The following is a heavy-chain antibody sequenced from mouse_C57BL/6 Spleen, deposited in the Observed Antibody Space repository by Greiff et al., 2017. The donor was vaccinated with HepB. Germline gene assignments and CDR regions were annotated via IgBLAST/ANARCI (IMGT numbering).Heavy chain of an antibody. D-gene: IGHD2-3*01. V-gene: IGHV7-3*01. CDR1: GFTFTDYY. J-gene: IGHJ3*01. CDR3: ARSYPIYDGNFPGFAY. CDR2: IRNKANGYTT. Sequence: EVQLMESGGGLVQPGGSLSLSCAASGFTFTDYYMSWVRQPPGQALEWLGFIRNKANGYTTEYNEYVKGRFTISRDNSQSILYLQMNALRAEASATYYCARSYPIYDGNFPGFAYWGQGTLVTVSA.